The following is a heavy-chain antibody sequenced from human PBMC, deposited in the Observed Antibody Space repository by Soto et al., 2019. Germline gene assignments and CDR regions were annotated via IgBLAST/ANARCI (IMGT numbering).Heavy chain of an antibody. Sequence: QVQLVQSGVEVKKPGASVKVSCKASGYTFTTFGITWVRQAPGQGLQWMGWINAFNGNTNYAQKLQGRVTVTTDTSTSTAYMELRSLRSDDTAVYYCARQNAEYFQNWGQGTLVTVS. CDR3: ARQNAEYFQN. CDR1: GYTFTTFG. CDR2: INAFNGNT. V-gene: IGHV1-18*01. J-gene: IGHJ1*01.